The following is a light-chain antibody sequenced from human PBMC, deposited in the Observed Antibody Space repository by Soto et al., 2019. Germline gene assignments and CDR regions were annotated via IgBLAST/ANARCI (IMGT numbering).Light chain of an antibody. CDR3: SSYTSSSSYV. CDR2: EGS. Sequence: QSVLTQPASVSGSPVQSITISCTGTSSDVGSYNLVSWYQQHPGKAPKLMIYEGSKRPSGVSNRFSGSKPGNTASLTISGLQAEDEADYYCSSYTSSSSYVFGTETKVTVL. CDR1: SSDVGSYNL. V-gene: IGLV2-14*02. J-gene: IGLJ1*01.